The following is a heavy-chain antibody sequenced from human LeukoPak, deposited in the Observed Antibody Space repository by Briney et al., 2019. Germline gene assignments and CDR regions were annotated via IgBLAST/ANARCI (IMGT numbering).Heavy chain of an antibody. CDR1: GFTFRTYN. CDR3: ASAYCCGSGNYDY. D-gene: IGHD3-10*01. Sequence: GGTLRLSCAASGFTFRTYNMNWVRQAPGKGLEWVSYITSGGTTIYYADSVKGRFTISRDNAKNSLYLQMNSLRAEDTAVYYCASAYCCGSGNYDYWGQGTLVTVSS. CDR2: ITSGGTTI. V-gene: IGHV3-48*01. J-gene: IGHJ4*02.